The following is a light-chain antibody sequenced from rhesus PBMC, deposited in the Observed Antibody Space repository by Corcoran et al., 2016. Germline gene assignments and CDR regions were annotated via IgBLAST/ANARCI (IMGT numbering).Light chain of an antibody. V-gene: IGKV1-21*01. CDR1: QGISSW. J-gene: IGKJ2*01. CDR2: EAS. CDR3: QHYYSTPYS. Sequence: DIQMTQSPSSLSASVGDKVTITCRASQGISSWLAWYQQKPGETPKLLIYEASSLQRGIPSRFSGSGSETDFTLTISSLQSEDFATYYCQHYYSTPYSFGQGTKVEIK.